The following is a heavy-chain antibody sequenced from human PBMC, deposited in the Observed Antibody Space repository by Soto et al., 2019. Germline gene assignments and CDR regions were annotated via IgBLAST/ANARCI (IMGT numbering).Heavy chain of an antibody. Sequence: GESLKITCKGSGYSFTRYWISGVRQMPGKVLEWMGRIDPSDSYTNYSPSFQGHVTISADKSISTAYLQLSSLKASDTAMYYCESHGIISLGQLCSIAVASTSYYYRMDVSRQVXTVT. CDR2: IDPSDSYT. CDR3: ESHGIISLGQLCSIAVASTSYYYRMDV. V-gene: IGHV5-10-1*01. J-gene: IGHJ6*02. CDR1: GYSFTRYW. D-gene: IGHD6-19*01.